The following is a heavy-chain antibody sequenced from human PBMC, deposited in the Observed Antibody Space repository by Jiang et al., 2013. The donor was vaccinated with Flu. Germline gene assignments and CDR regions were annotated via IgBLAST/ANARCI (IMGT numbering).Heavy chain of an antibody. V-gene: IGHV3-30*02. J-gene: IGHJ6*02. CDR3: ARDDFRGELLHFGDPAPPMERYFGMVV. D-gene: IGHD3-10*01. CDR1: GFTFSPYG. CDR2: IHYDLRNR. Sequence: QLVESGGGVVQPGGSLTLSCAASGFTFSPYGMHWVRRAPGKGLKWVAFIHYDLRNRDYAASVRGRFTIARDNSKNTLYLHMSSLRGDDTATYYCARDDFRGELLHFGDPAPPMERYFGMVVWGQGTTVTVSS.